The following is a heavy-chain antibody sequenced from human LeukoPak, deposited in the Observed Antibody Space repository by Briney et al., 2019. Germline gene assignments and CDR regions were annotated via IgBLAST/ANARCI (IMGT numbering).Heavy chain of an antibody. V-gene: IGHV3-74*01. CDR1: GFNLRTYW. J-gene: IGHJ6*02. CDR2: INGEGSRI. CDR3: ARDQGYYYYGMDV. Sequence: TGGSLRLSCAVTGFNLRTYWIHWVRHSPGRGLEWVARINGEGSRISYADSVRGRFTISRDNAKNTAYLQMNSLRAEDTALYYCARDQGYYYYGMDVWGQGTTVVVSS.